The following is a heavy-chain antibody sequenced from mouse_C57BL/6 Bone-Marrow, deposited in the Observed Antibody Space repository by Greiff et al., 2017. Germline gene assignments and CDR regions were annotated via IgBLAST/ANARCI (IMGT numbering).Heavy chain of an antibody. CDR1: GFTFSDAW. CDR3: TRTDYYAMDY. V-gene: IGHV6-6*01. Sequence: EVKVVESGGGLVQPGGSMKLSCAASGFTFSDAWMDWVRQSPEKGLEWVAEIRNKANNHATYYAESVKGRFTISRDDSKSSVYLHMNSLRAEDAGIYYCTRTDYYAMDYWGQGTSVTVSS. CDR2: IRNKANNHAT. J-gene: IGHJ4*01.